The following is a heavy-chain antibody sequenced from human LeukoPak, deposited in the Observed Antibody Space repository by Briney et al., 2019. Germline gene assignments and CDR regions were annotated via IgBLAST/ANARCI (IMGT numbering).Heavy chain of an antibody. Sequence: QSGGSLRLSCAASGFTFSRYEMNWVRQAPGKGLEWVSYINSRGRTIYYADSVKGRFTISRDNAKNSLYLQMNSPRAEDAAVYYCARDFYDTVYDAFDIWGQGTMVTISS. V-gene: IGHV3-48*03. CDR2: INSRGRTI. D-gene: IGHD5/OR15-5a*01. CDR1: GFTFSRYE. CDR3: ARDFYDTVYDAFDI. J-gene: IGHJ3*02.